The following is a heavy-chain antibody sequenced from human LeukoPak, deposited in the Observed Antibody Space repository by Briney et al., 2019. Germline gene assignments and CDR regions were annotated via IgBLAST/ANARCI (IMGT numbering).Heavy chain of an antibody. CDR3: ARTTEGYCRGRSCYSYYYYMDV. J-gene: IGHJ6*03. D-gene: IGHD2-15*01. CDR1: GGSISSYY. Sequence: PSETLSLTCTVSGGSISSYYWSWIRQPPGKGLEWIGYIHYSGSTNYNPSLKSRVTISVDTSKNQFSLKLSSVTAADTAVYYCARTTEGYCRGRSCYSYYYYMDVWGKGTAVTVSS. CDR2: IHYSGST. V-gene: IGHV4-59*01.